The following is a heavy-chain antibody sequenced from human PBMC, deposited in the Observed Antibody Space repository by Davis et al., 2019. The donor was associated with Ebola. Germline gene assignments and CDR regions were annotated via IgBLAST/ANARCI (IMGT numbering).Heavy chain of an antibody. CDR2: IYSGGST. V-gene: IGHV3-53*01. D-gene: IGHD6-19*01. CDR1: GFTVSGNY. Sequence: GESLKISCAASGFTVSGNYMSWVRQAPGKGLEWVSLIYSGGSTYYADSVKGRFTISRDNSKNMLYLQMNSLRVEDTAIYYCAKDTSNVWFDVWGQGTMVTVSS. CDR3: AKDTSNVWFDV. J-gene: IGHJ3*01.